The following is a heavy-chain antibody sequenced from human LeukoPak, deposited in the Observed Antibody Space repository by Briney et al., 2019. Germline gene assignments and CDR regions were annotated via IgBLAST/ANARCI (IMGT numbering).Heavy chain of an antibody. V-gene: IGHV3-30*02. CDR2: IRYDGSNK. CDR1: GFTFSSYG. Sequence: PGGSLRLSCAASGFTFSSYGMHWVRQAPGKGLEWVAFIRYDGSNKYYADSVKGRFTISRDNSKNTLYLQMNSLRAEDTAVYYCAKVSQFGDYPYPYYYYMDVWGKGTTVTISS. D-gene: IGHD4-17*01. CDR3: AKVSQFGDYPYPYYYYMDV. J-gene: IGHJ6*03.